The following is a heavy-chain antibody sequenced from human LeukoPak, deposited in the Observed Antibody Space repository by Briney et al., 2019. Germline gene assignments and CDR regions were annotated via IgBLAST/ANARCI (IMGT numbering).Heavy chain of an antibody. V-gene: IGHV1-2*02. CDR3: ARVRYRLAETYIDY. Sequence: ASVKVSCKASGYTFTGYFMHWVRQAPGQGLEWMGWINPNSGGTNYAQKFQGRVTMTRDTSISTAYMELSRLRSDDTAVYYCARVRYRLAETYIDYWGQGTLVTVSS. D-gene: IGHD3-16*01. CDR2: INPNSGGT. CDR1: GYTFTGYF. J-gene: IGHJ4*02.